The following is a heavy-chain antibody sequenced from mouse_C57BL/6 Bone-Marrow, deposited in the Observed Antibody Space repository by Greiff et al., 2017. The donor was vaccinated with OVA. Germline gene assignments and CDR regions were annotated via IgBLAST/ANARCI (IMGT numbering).Heavy chain of an antibody. CDR3: ARPYYYGSGNY. CDR1: GYTFTSYG. J-gene: IGHJ2*01. V-gene: IGHV1-81*01. Sequence: QVQLKESGAELARPGDSVKLSCKASGYTFTSYGISWVKQRTGQGLEWIGEIYPRSGNTYYNEKFKGKATLTADKSSSTAYMELRSLTSEDSAVYFGARPYYYGSGNYWGQGTTLTVSS. CDR2: IYPRSGNT. D-gene: IGHD1-1*01.